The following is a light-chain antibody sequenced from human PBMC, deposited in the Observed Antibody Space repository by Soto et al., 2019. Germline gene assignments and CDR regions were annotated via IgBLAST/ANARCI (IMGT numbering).Light chain of an antibody. J-gene: IGKJ3*01. CDR1: QSLSINY. CDR2: GAS. V-gene: IGKV3-20*01. CDR3: QQYGTSPFT. Sequence: EIVLTQSPGTLSLSPGERATLSCRASQSLSINYLAWYQQKPGQTPRLLIYGASGRAAGIPDRFSGSGSGTDFTLTISRLAPEDFAVYYCQQYGTSPFTFGPGTKVDIK.